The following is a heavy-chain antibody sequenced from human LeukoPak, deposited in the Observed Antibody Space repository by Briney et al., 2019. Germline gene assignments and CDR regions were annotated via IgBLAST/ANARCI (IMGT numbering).Heavy chain of an antibody. J-gene: IGHJ4*02. V-gene: IGHV4-34*01. CDR1: GGSFSGYY. CDR2: INHSGST. CDR3: ARLGPSRYYYDSSGYWDFDY. D-gene: IGHD3-22*01. Sequence: PSETLSLTCAVYGGSFSGYYWSWIRQPPGNGLEWIGEINHSGSTNYNPSLKSRVTISVDTSKNQFSLKLSSVTAADTAVYYCARLGPSRYYYDSSGYWDFDYWGREPWSPSPQ.